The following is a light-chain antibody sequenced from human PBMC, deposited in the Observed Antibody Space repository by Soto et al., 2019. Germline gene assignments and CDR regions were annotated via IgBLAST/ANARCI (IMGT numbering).Light chain of an antibody. V-gene: IGKV1-9*01. J-gene: IGKJ4*01. CDR1: QGISTF. CDR3: QQHNIYHRT. CDR2: AAS. Sequence: DIQLTQSPSFLSASVGDRVTITCRASQGISTFLAWYQQKPGKAPKLLIYAASILQSGVPSRFRGSGSGTDSTDTIRTLHPEDFGTSFCQQHNIYHRTFGGGTEVNI.